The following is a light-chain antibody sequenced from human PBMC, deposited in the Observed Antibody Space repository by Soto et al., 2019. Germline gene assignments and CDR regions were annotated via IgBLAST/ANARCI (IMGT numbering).Light chain of an antibody. Sequence: QSALTQPASVSGSPGQSITISCTGTSSDVGGYNYVSWYQHHPGKAPKLMIYDVSHRPSGISYRFSGSKSDNTASLTISGLQTEDEADYYCSSYTSSGTRVFGGGTKLTVL. CDR1: SSDVGGYNY. V-gene: IGLV2-14*03. J-gene: IGLJ2*01. CDR3: SSYTSSGTRV. CDR2: DVS.